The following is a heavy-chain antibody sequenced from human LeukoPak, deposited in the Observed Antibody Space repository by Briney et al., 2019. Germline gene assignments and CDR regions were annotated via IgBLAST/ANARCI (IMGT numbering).Heavy chain of an antibody. D-gene: IGHD3-3*01. CDR3: ARGVLRFLEWLDYYYYMDV. J-gene: IGHJ6*03. CDR1: GFTFSSYA. CDR2: ISGSGGST. V-gene: IGHV3-23*01. Sequence: GGSLRLSCVASGFTFSSYAMSWVRQAPGEGLEWVSAISGSGGSTYYADSVKGRFTISRDNSKNTLYLQMNSLRAEDTAVYYCARGVLRFLEWLDYYYYMDVWGKGTTVTVSS.